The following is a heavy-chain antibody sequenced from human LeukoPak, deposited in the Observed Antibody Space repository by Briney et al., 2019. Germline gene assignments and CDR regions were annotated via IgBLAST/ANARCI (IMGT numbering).Heavy chain of an antibody. Sequence: SETLSLTCTVSGGSISSYYWSWIRQPAGNGLEWIGRIYTSGSTNYNPSLKSRVTMSVDASKNQFSLKLSSVAAADTAVYYCARSGDYYDSSGYRFDYWGQGTLVTVSS. D-gene: IGHD3-22*01. V-gene: IGHV4-4*07. CDR2: IYTSGST. CDR3: ARSGDYYDSSGYRFDY. J-gene: IGHJ4*02. CDR1: GGSISSYY.